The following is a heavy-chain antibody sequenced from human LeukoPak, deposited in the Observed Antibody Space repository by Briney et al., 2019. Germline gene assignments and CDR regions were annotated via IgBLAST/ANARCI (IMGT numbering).Heavy chain of an antibody. Sequence: PGGSLRLSCSAPGFTFSDYAMSWVRQAPGKGLEWVSSISGSGGSTYYTDSVKGRFTISRDNSRNTLYLHINSLRAEDTAIYYCAKAGCTSTTCYSNCWGQGALVTVSS. V-gene: IGHV3-23*01. CDR3: AKAGCTSTTCYSNC. CDR2: ISGSGGST. D-gene: IGHD2-2*01. CDR1: GFTFSDYA. J-gene: IGHJ4*02.